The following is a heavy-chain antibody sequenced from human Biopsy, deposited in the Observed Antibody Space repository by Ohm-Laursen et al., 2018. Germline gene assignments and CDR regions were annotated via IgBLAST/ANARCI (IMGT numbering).Heavy chain of an antibody. D-gene: IGHD2-21*02. CDR1: GSTFYVYA. J-gene: IGHJ4*02. CDR2: ITWNSGSI. V-gene: IGHV3-9*01. Sequence: SSLRLSRSASGSTFYVYAKHWVRQAPGQGPEWVSGITWNSGSIGYADSVKGRFSIFRDNTKHSLYLQMNSLRAEDTALYYCTKDLGQVTAAIGYWGQGTLVTVSS. CDR3: TKDLGQVTAAIGY.